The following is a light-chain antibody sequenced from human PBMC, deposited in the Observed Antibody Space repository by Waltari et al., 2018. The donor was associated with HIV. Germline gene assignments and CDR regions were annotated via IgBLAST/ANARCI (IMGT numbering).Light chain of an antibody. CDR1: QGISNH. CDR3: QHYHSYPVT. J-gene: IGKJ4*01. Sequence: DIQMNQSPSSLSASVGDAVNITCRASQGISNHLAWIQQKPGTAPKSLIFGASILQWWVPARFRGSGSATDFTLTINNLQAEDFATYFCQHYHSYPVTFGGGTKVE. V-gene: IGKV1-16*01. CDR2: GAS.